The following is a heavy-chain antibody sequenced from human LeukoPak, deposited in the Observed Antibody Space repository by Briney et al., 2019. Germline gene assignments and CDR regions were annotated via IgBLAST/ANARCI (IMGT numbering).Heavy chain of an antibody. D-gene: IGHD2-2*01. V-gene: IGHV3-74*01. Sequence: GGSLRLSWAASGFSLNGYWMHWVRQAAGKGLVWVARMTSAGTTINYADSVKGRFTISRDNAGNALYLHMSSLRADDTAIYYCIREIQVRASASLGYWGQGTLVTVSS. CDR2: MTSAGTTI. CDR1: GFSLNGYW. J-gene: IGHJ4*01. CDR3: IREIQVRASASLGY.